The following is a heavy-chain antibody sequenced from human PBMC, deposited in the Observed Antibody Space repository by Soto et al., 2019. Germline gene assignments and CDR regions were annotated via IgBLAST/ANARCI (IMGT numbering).Heavy chain of an antibody. Sequence: PGGSLRLSCAASGFTFSSYGMHWVRQAPGKGLEWVAVIWYDGSNKYYADSVKGRFTISRDNSKNTLYLQMNSLRAEDTAVYYCARDKGGALLWFGEFITGPDAFDIWGQGTMVTVSS. V-gene: IGHV3-33*01. J-gene: IGHJ3*02. CDR3: ARDKGGALLWFGEFITGPDAFDI. D-gene: IGHD3-10*01. CDR2: IWYDGSNK. CDR1: GFTFSSYG.